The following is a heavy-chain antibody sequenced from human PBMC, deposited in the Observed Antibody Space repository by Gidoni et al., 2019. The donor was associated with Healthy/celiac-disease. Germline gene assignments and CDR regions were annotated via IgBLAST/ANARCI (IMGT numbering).Heavy chain of an antibody. J-gene: IGHJ6*02. CDR3: ARYYGSGSYYYYYGMDV. D-gene: IGHD3-10*01. Sequence: QVQLQQWGAGLLKPSETLSLTRQPPGKGLEWIGEINHSGSTNYNPSLKSRVTISVDTSKNQFSLKLSSVTAADTAVYYCARYYGSGSYYYYYGMDVWGQGTTVTVSS. V-gene: IGHV4-34*01. CDR2: INHSGST.